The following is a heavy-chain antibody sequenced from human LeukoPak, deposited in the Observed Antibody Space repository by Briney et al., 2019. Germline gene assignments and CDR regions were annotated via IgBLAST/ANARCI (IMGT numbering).Heavy chain of an antibody. V-gene: IGHV3-66*01. D-gene: IGHD3-9*01. Sequence: GGSLRLSCAASGFTVSSNYMSWVRQAPGKGLEWVSVIYSGGSTYYADSVKGRFTISRDNSKNTLYLQMNSLRAEDTAVYYCARGSFDWLFPLKYGMDVWGQGTTVTVSS. J-gene: IGHJ6*02. CDR3: ARGSFDWLFPLKYGMDV. CDR1: GFTVSSNY. CDR2: IYSGGST.